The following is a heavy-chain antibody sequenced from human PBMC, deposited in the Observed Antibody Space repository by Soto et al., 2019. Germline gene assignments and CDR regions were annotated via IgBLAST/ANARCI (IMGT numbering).Heavy chain of an antibody. D-gene: IGHD6-13*01. V-gene: IGHV3-23*01. CDR3: AKDSSSWYYFDY. Sequence: GGSLRLSCAASGFTFSSYAISWVRQAPGKGLEWVSAISGSGGSTYYADSVKGRFTISRDNSKNTLYLQMNSLRAEDTAVYYCAKDSSSWYYFDYWGQGTLVTVSS. CDR1: GFTFSSYA. CDR2: ISGSGGST. J-gene: IGHJ4*02.